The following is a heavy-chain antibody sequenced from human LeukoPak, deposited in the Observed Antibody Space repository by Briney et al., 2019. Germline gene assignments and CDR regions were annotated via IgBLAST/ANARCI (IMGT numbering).Heavy chain of an antibody. J-gene: IGHJ5*02. V-gene: IGHV1-2*02. CDR3: ARGGPEQLAPYNWFDP. D-gene: IGHD6-6*01. Sequence: GASVKVSCKASGYTFTGYYMHWVRQAPGQGLEWMGWINPNSGGTNYAQKFQGRVTMTRDTSISTAYMELSRLRSDDTAVYYCARGGPEQLAPYNWFDPWGQGTLVTVSS. CDR1: GYTFTGYY. CDR2: INPNSGGT.